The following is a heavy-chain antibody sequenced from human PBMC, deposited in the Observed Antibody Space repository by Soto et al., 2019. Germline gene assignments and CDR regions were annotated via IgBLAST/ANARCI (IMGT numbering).Heavy chain of an antibody. CDR1: GGSISSGGYY. V-gene: IGHV4-31*03. Sequence: QVQLQESGPGLVKPSQTLSLTCTVSGGSISSGGYYWSWIRQHPGKGLEWIGYIYYTGSTYYHPSLKSRLIISVDTSKNQFSLKLSSVTAADTAVYYCARVGPENYYDSSGYYYDFDYWGQGTLVTVSS. CDR2: IYYTGST. CDR3: ARVGPENYYDSSGYYYDFDY. D-gene: IGHD3-22*01. J-gene: IGHJ4*02.